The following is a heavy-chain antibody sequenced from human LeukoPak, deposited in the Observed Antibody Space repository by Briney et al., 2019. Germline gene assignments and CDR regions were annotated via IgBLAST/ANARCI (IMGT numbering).Heavy chain of an antibody. CDR1: GFTFRSYA. CDR3: AKDRVDIVVVPAAMPEYFRH. CDR2: ISANGGMT. V-gene: IGHV3-23*01. Sequence: PGGSLRLSCAASGFTFRSYAMSWVRQAPGKGPEWVSAISANGGMTFYVDSVKGRFTISRDNSKNTLYLEMNSLRAEDTAVYYCAKDRVDIVVVPAAMPEYFRHWGQGTLVTVSS. J-gene: IGHJ1*01. D-gene: IGHD2-2*01.